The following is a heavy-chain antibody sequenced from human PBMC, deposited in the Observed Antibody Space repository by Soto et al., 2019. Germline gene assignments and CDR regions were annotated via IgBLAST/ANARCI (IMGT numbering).Heavy chain of an antibody. CDR3: ARRARQDFYYMDF. D-gene: IGHD6-6*01. V-gene: IGHV3-64*01. Sequence: EVQLAESGGGLAQPGGSLILSCAASGFTLRGYAMDWARQAPGKGLDYVSVISSNGVGTYYANSVQGRFTLSRDHSKNSVYLQMGSLRTEDMAVYYCARRARQDFYYMDFWGKGTTVTVSS. J-gene: IGHJ6*03. CDR1: GFTLRGYA. CDR2: ISSNGVGT.